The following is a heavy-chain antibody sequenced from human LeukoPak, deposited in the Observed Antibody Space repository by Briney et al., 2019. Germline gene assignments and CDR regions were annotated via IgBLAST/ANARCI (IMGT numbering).Heavy chain of an antibody. CDR2: ISSSSSYI. V-gene: IGHV3-21*01. J-gene: IGHJ4*02. CDR1: GFTFSSYT. CDR3: ARVYPPAEIVGAIGY. Sequence: GGSLRLSCAVSGFTFSSYTMNWVRQAPGKGLEWVSSISSSSSYIYYADSVKGRFTISRDNAKNSLYLQMNSLRAEDTAVYYCARVYPPAEIVGAIGYWGQGTLVAVSS. D-gene: IGHD1-26*01.